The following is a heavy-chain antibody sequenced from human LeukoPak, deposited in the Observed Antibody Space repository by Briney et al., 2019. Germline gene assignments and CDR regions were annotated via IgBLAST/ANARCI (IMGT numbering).Heavy chain of an antibody. D-gene: IGHD3-3*01. CDR2: IYPGDSDT. V-gene: IGHV5-51*01. Sequence: ESLKISCKGSGYSFTSYWIGWVRQMPGKGLEWMGIIYPGDSDTRYSPSFQGQVTISADKSISTAYLQWSSLKASDTAMYYCARQFAYYDFWSGYAFWGQGTLVTVSS. CDR3: ARQFAYYDFWSGYAF. J-gene: IGHJ4*02. CDR1: GYSFTSYW.